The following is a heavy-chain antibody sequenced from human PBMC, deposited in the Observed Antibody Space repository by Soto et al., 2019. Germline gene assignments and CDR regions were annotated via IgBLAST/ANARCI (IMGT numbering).Heavy chain of an antibody. V-gene: IGHV3-33*01. CDR1: GFTFSSFG. D-gene: IGHD3-9*01. Sequence: QVQVVESGGGVVQPGRSLRLSCAASGFTFSSFGMHWVRQAPGKGLEWVSLIWYDGSKKSYGDSVKGRFTISRDNSRNTVYLKMNSLRADDTAVYYCARDASYYSSLSGYYPSRNGMDVWGQGTTVTVSS. CDR3: ARDASYYSSLSGYYPSRNGMDV. J-gene: IGHJ6*02. CDR2: IWYDGSKK.